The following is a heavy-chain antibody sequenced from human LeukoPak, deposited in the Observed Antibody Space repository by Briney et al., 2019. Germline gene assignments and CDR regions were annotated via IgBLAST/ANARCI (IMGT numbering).Heavy chain of an antibody. CDR2: ISSSSYI. CDR1: GFTFSSYS. Sequence: GGSLRLSCAASGFTFSSYSMNWVRQAPGKGLEWVSSISSSSYIYYADSVKGRFTISRDNAKNSLYLQMNSLRAEDTAVYYCARGSSGSYQFDPWGQGTLVTVSS. J-gene: IGHJ5*02. CDR3: ARGSSGSYQFDP. V-gene: IGHV3-21*01. D-gene: IGHD1-26*01.